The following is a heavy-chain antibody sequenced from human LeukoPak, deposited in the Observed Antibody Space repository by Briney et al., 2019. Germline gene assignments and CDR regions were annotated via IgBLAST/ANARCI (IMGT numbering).Heavy chain of an antibody. Sequence: GGTLRLSCVASGFTFSGSAMHWVRQAPGKGLEWVSYISSSGSTIYYADSVKGRFTISRDNAKNSLYLQMNSLRAEDTAVYYCAELGITMIGGVWGKGTTVTISS. V-gene: IGHV3-48*03. J-gene: IGHJ6*04. D-gene: IGHD3-10*02. CDR2: ISSSGSTI. CDR1: GFTFSGSA. CDR3: AELGITMIGGV.